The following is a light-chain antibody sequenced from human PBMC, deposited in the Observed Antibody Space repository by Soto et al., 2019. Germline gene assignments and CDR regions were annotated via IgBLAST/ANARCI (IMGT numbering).Light chain of an antibody. CDR3: QTWGTGIYWV. Sequence: QLVLTQSPSASASLGASVKLTCTLSSGHSSYAIAWHQQQPEKGPRYLMKLNSDGSHSKGDGIPDRFSGSSSGAERYLTISRLKYEDEADYYCQTWGTGIYWVFGGGTKVTVL. CDR1: SGHSSYA. V-gene: IGLV4-69*01. J-gene: IGLJ3*02. CDR2: LNSDGSH.